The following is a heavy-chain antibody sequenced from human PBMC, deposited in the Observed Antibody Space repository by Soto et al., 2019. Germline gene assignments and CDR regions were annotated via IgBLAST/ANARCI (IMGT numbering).Heavy chain of an antibody. Sequence: GGSLRLSCAASGFTVSSNYMIWVRQAPGKGLEWVSVIYSGGSTYYADSVKGRFTISRDNSKNTLYLQMNSLRAEDTAVYYCARDRGVAVADDAFDIWGQGTMVTVSS. V-gene: IGHV3-53*01. CDR1: GFTVSSNY. CDR3: ARDRGVAVADDAFDI. CDR2: IYSGGST. J-gene: IGHJ3*02. D-gene: IGHD6-19*01.